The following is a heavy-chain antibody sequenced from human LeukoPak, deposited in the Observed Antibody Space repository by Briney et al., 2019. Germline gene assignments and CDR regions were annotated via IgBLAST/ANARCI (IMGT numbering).Heavy chain of an antibody. CDR3: ARHNGSKVY. Sequence: SETLSLTCTVSGGSISSYYRSWIRQPPGKGLEWIGYIYYSGSTNYNPSLKSRVTISVDTSKNQFSLKLSSVTAADTAVYYCARHNGSKVYWGQGTLVTVSS. V-gene: IGHV4-59*08. J-gene: IGHJ4*02. CDR2: IYYSGST. CDR1: GGSISSYY.